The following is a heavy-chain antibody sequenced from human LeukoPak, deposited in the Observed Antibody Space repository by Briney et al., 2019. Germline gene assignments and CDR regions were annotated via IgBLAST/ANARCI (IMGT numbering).Heavy chain of an antibody. Sequence: GGSLRLSCAASGFTVSSYWMSWVRQAPGKGLEWVANIKQDGSEKYYVDSVKGRFTISRDHAKNSLYLQMNSLRAEATAVYYCARDGAPYMDVWGKGTTVTVSS. D-gene: IGHD1-26*01. CDR2: IKQDGSEK. V-gene: IGHV3-7*01. CDR1: GFTVSSYW. CDR3: ARDGAPYMDV. J-gene: IGHJ6*03.